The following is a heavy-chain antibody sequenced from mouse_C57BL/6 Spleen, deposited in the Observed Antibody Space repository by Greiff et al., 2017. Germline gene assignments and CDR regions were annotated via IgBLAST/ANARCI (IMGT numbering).Heavy chain of an antibody. V-gene: IGHV1-50*01. CDR1: GYTFTSYW. J-gene: IGHJ2*01. Sequence: QVQLQQPGAELVKPGASVKLSCKASGYTFTSYWMQWVKQRPGQGLEWIGEIDPSDSYTNYNQKFKGKATLTVDPSSSTAYMQLSSLTSEDSAVYYCARSYLELGPADGWGKGNTLTNTS. CDR3: ARSYLELGPADG. D-gene: IGHD4-1*01. CDR2: IDPSDSYT.